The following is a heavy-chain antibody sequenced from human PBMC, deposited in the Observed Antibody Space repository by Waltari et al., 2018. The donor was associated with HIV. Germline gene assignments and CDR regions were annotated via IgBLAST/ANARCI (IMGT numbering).Heavy chain of an antibody. J-gene: IGHJ4*02. CDR1: GFTFSSYA. Sequence: EVQLLESGGGLVQPGGSLRLSCSASGFTFSSYAMSWVRQAPGKGLEGVSAISGIGGSTYYADSVKGRFTISRDNSKNTLYLQMNSLRAEDTAVYYCAKDQPLIAVEDYWGQGTLVTVSS. D-gene: IGHD6-19*01. CDR2: ISGIGGST. V-gene: IGHV3-23*01. CDR3: AKDQPLIAVEDY.